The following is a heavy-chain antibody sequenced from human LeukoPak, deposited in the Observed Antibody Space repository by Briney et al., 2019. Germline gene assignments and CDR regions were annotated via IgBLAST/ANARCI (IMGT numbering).Heavy chain of an antibody. J-gene: IGHJ4*02. V-gene: IGHV7-4-1*02. CDR1: GGTFRSYA. CDR2: INSYTGES. Sequence: SVKVSCKASGGTFRSYAISWVRQVPGQRLEWMGWINSYTGESTFAQDFRGRVVFSLDTSLNSAYLQISSLQTDDIAIYYCARVNGGAYFDSWGQGALVTVSS. D-gene: IGHD4-17*01. CDR3: ARVNGGAYFDS.